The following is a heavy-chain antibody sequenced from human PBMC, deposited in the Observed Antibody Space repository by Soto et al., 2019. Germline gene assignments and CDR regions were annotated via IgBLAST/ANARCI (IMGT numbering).Heavy chain of an antibody. Sequence: QITLKESGPTLVKPTQTLTLTCTFSGFSLNTSGVGVGWVRQPPGRALEWLAVIYWTDDKRYSPSLKSRHSITKDTSKNQVVLTMTNMDPMDTAIFFCAHKLPVTTSAFDIWGQGTMVTVSS. CDR3: AHKLPVTTSAFDI. CDR1: GFSLNTSGVG. D-gene: IGHD4-17*01. CDR2: IYWTDDK. V-gene: IGHV2-5*01. J-gene: IGHJ3*02.